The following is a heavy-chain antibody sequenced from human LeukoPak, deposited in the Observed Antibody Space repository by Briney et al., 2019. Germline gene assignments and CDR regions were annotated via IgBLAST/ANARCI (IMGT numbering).Heavy chain of an antibody. J-gene: IGHJ4*02. CDR1: GGSISSYY. CDR3: ARHTITMVRGVIIDY. CDR2: VYYSGST. D-gene: IGHD3-10*01. Sequence: SETLSLTCTVSGGSISSYYWSWIRQPPGKGLEWFGYVYYSGSTNYNPSLKSRVTISVDTSKNQFSLKLSSVTAADTAVYYCARHTITMVRGVIIDYWGQGTLVTVSS. V-gene: IGHV4-59*01.